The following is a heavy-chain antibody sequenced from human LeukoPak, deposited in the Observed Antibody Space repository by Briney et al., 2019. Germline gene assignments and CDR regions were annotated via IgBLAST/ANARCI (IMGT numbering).Heavy chain of an antibody. Sequence: APVEVSFQASCYHFSSYGFTWVRQAPGQGLEWKGRINSYNGNTQYAPKFKSRVTTTIDTSTSTAYMELRSLRSDDTAVYYCARRGNWNDFDYWGQGTLVIVSS. CDR3: ARRGNWNDFDY. CDR1: CYHFSSYG. D-gene: IGHD1-20*01. CDR2: INSYNGNT. V-gene: IGHV1-18*01. J-gene: IGHJ4*02.